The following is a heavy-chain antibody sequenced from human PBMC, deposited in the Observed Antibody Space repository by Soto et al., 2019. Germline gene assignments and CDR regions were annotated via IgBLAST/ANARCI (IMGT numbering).Heavy chain of an antibody. CDR3: AIDIAARTISYYYYGMDV. V-gene: IGHV3-23*01. D-gene: IGHD6-6*01. CDR2: ISVSVGST. CDR1: GFTFSSYA. J-gene: IGHJ6*02. Sequence: PGGSLRLSCAASGFTFSSYAMSWVRQAPGKGLEWVSVISVSVGSTYYADSVKGRFTISRDNSKSTLYLQMNSLRAEDTAVYYCAIDIAARTISYYYYGMDVWGQGTTVTVSS.